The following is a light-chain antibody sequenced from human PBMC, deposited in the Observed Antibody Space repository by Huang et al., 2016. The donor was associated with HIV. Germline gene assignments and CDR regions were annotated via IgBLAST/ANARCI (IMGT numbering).Light chain of an antibody. J-gene: IGKJ1*01. CDR2: GSS. CDR1: HSINSDY. V-gene: IGKV3-20*01. Sequence: ETVLTQSPGTLSLSPGGRATLSCSTSHSINSDYLAWYQQKSGQAPRLLIYGSSRRAPGIPHRFSGSGSGTDFTLTITRLESEDFAVYYCQQYDNSPWTFGQGTKVET. CDR3: QQYDNSPWT.